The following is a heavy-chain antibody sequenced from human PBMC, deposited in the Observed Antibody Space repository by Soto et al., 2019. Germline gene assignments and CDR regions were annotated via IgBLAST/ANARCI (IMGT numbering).Heavy chain of an antibody. CDR2: IYPGDHET. Sequence: GGSLKISGPCSGYTFPNFWIGWGRQLPGQGLEWMGIIYPGDHETRYSPSFLGKVTISAETSINTAYLQWSSLEASDSAFYFCARSPRSSPYFDFWGQGALVTVSS. J-gene: IGHJ4*02. D-gene: IGHD6-13*01. CDR3: ARSPRSSPYFDF. V-gene: IGHV5-51*01. CDR1: GYTFPNFW.